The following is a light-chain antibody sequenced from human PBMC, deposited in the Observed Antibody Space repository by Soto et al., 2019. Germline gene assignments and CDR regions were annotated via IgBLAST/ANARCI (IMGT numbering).Light chain of an antibody. Sequence: QSVLTQPPSVSGAPGQRVTFSCTGSSSNIGSNYVYWYQQLPGTAPKLLIYSNNQRPSGVPDRFSGSKSGTSASLAISGLRSEDEADYYCAAWDDSLSGPSYVFGTGTKVTVL. CDR3: AAWDDSLSGPSYV. CDR1: SSNIGSNY. V-gene: IGLV1-47*02. J-gene: IGLJ1*01. CDR2: SNN.